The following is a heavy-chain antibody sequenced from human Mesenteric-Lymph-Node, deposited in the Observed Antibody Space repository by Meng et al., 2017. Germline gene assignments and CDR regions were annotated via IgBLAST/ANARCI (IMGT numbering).Heavy chain of an antibody. CDR2: IFHSGNT. V-gene: IGHV4-38-2*02. D-gene: IGHD3-10*01. CDR1: GYSISSGYY. CDR3: ASMVRGVIINFDY. J-gene: IGHJ4*02. Sequence: SETLSLTCTVSGYSISSGYYWGWIRQSPGKGLEWIGSIFHSGNTYYYQSLKSRVTLSVDTSKNQFSLKLSSVTAADTAVYYCASMVRGVIINFDYCGQGTLVTVSS.